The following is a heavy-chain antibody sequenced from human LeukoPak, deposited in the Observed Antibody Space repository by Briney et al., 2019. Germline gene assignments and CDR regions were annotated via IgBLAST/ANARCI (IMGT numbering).Heavy chain of an antibody. CDR2: IYYSGST. CDR1: GGSIRSYY. V-gene: IGHV4-59*01. CDR3: ARVGAVAISGNYYYYMDV. Sequence: SETLSLTCTVSGGSIRSYYWSWIRQPPGKGLEWIGYIYYSGSTNYNPSLKSRVTISVDTSKNQFSLKLSSVTAADTAVYYCARVGAVAISGNYYYYMDVWGKGTTVTISS. J-gene: IGHJ6*03. D-gene: IGHD1-20*01.